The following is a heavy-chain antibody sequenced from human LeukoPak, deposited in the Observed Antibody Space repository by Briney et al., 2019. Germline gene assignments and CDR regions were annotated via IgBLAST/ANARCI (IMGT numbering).Heavy chain of an antibody. V-gene: IGHV4-39*07. D-gene: IGHD3-3*01. CDR1: GGSFSGYY. CDR2: IYYSGST. Sequence: PSETLSLTCAVCGGSFSGYYWGWIRQPPGKGLEWIGSIYYSGSTYYNPSLKSRVTISVDTSKNQFSLKLSSVTAADTAVYYCARAYTIFGVVIPPYFDYWGQGTLVTVSS. J-gene: IGHJ4*02. CDR3: ARAYTIFGVVIPPYFDY.